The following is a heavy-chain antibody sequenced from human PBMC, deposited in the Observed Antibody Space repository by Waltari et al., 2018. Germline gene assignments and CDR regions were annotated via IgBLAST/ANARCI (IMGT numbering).Heavy chain of an antibody. D-gene: IGHD6-19*01. CDR2: IYPGDSDT. CDR3: ARRGISSGWYGNWFDP. J-gene: IGHJ5*02. Sequence: EVQLVQSGAEVKKPGESLKISCKGSGYSFTSYWIGWVRQMPGKGLEWMGIIYPGDSDTRYSPSFQGQATISADKSISTAYLQWSSLKASDTAMYYCARRGISSGWYGNWFDPWGQGTLVTVSS. V-gene: IGHV5-51*03. CDR1: GYSFTSYW.